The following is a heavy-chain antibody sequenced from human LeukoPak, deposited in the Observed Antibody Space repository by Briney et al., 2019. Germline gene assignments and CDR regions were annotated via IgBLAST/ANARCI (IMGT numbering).Heavy chain of an antibody. V-gene: IGHV3-48*03. D-gene: IGHD6-19*01. CDR3: ARLDASGLDY. CDR1: GFTFSSYE. J-gene: IGHJ4*02. CDR2: ISGSGRTK. Sequence: PGGSLRLSCAASGFTFSSYEMNWVRQAPGKGLEWVSYISGSGRTKYYANSVKGRFTISRDNAKNSLYLQMNSLRADDTAVYYCARLDASGLDYWGQGTLVTVSS.